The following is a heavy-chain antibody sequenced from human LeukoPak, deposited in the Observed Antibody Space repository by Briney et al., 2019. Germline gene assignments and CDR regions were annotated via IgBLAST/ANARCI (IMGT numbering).Heavy chain of an antibody. J-gene: IGHJ4*02. CDR2: IYHSGST. V-gene: IGHV4-30-2*01. CDR3: AREGYCSSTSCYTEGYYFDY. Sequence: SQTLSLTCTVSGGSISSGGYYWSWIRQPPGKGLEWIGYIYHSGSTYYNPSLKSRVTISVDRSKNQFSLKLSSVTAADTAVYYCAREGYCSSTSCYTEGYYFDYWGQGTLVTVSS. CDR1: GGSISSGGYY. D-gene: IGHD2-2*02.